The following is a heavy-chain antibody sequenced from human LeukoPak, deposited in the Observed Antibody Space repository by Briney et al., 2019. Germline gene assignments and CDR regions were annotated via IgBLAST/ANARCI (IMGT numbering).Heavy chain of an antibody. Sequence: SETLSLTCAVYGGSLSGYSWSWIRQPPGKGLEWIGAINPSGSTNYNPTLKSRVTISVDKSKNPVSLELSSVSAADTAVYYCASRYDYGSGSFDYWGQGTLVTVSS. V-gene: IGHV4-34*01. CDR1: GGSLSGYS. J-gene: IGHJ4*02. D-gene: IGHD3-10*01. CDR2: INPSGST. CDR3: ASRYDYGSGSFDY.